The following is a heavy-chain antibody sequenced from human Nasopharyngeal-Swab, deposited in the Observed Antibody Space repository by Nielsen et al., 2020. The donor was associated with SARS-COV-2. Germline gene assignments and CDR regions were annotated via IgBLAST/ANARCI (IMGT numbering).Heavy chain of an antibody. Sequence: GSLKISCAASGFTFSSYAMSWVRQAPGKGLEWVSSISGSGDTTYCADSVKGRFTISRDNSKNTLYLQLNSLRAEDTAVYYCAKGAVGGAVAGTQYFQHWGQGTQVTVSS. CDR2: ISGSGDTT. J-gene: IGHJ1*01. V-gene: IGHV3-23*01. CDR3: AKGAVGGAVAGTQYFQH. CDR1: GFTFSSYA. D-gene: IGHD6-19*01.